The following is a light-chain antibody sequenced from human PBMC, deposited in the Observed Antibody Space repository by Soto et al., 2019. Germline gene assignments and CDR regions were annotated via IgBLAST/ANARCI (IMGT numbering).Light chain of an antibody. CDR2: LNSDGSH. J-gene: IGLJ2*01. Sequence: QLVLTQSPSASASLGASVKLTCTLSSGHSSYAIAWHQQQPEKGPRYLMKLNSDGSHSKGDGIPDRFSGSSSGAERYLTISSLQSEDEADYYCQTGGAGILFGGGTKRTVL. V-gene: IGLV4-69*01. CDR1: SGHSSYA. CDR3: QTGGAGIL.